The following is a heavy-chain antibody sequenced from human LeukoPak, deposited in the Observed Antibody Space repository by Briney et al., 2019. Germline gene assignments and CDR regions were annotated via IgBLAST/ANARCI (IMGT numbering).Heavy chain of an antibody. CDR1: GFTFSSYS. D-gene: IGHD4-17*01. Sequence: PGGSLRLSCAASGFTFSSYSMNWVRRAPGKGLEWVSSISSSSSYIYYADSVKGRFTISRDNAKNSLYLQMNSLRGEDTAVYYCARDKLNGDSRFDFWGQGTLVTVSS. CDR3: ARDKLNGDSRFDF. CDR2: ISSSSSYI. V-gene: IGHV3-21*04. J-gene: IGHJ4*02.